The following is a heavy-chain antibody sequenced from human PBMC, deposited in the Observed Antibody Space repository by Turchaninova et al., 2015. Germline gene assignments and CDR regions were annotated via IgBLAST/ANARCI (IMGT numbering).Heavy chain of an antibody. Sequence: QLQLQESGPGLVKPSETLSPTCTVAGGPIRSMDYNWGWIRQPPGKGLEWIGNIYYRGSPYYNPSRKSRVTISIDTSKNHFSLKLSSVTAADTAVYYCAREHCSSGSCYSSGANWFDPWGQGTLVTVSS. CDR2: IYYRGSP. J-gene: IGHJ5*02. V-gene: IGHV4-39*07. CDR3: AREHCSSGSCYSSGANWFDP. CDR1: GGPIRSMDYN. D-gene: IGHD2-15*01.